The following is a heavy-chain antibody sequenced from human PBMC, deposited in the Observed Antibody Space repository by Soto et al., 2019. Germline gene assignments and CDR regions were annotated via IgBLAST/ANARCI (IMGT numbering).Heavy chain of an antibody. CDR1: GFTFSSYS. CDR3: ARESGHANGDYVDY. J-gene: IGHJ4*02. V-gene: IGHV3-21*01. Sequence: EVQLVESGGGLVKPGGSLRLSCAASGFTFSSYSMNWVRQAPGKGLEWVSSISSSSSYIYYADSVKGRFTISRDNAKNSLYLQMNSLRAEYTAVYYCARESGHANGDYVDYWGQGTLVTVSS. D-gene: IGHD1-26*01. CDR2: ISSSSSYI.